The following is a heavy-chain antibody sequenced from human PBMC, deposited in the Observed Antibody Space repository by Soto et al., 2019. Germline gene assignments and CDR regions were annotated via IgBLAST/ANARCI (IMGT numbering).Heavy chain of an antibody. Sequence: QVQLVQSGAEVKKPGSSVKVSCKASGGTFSSYAITWVRQAPGQGLEWMGGIIPIFGTANYAQKFQARVTITADESPSTAYMELSSLRSEDTAVYYCARDRGPSIGYYPYWFDPWGQGTLVTVSS. CDR3: ARDRGPSIGYYPYWFDP. D-gene: IGHD3-22*01. J-gene: IGHJ5*02. CDR1: GGTFSSYA. CDR2: IIPIFGTA. V-gene: IGHV1-69*12.